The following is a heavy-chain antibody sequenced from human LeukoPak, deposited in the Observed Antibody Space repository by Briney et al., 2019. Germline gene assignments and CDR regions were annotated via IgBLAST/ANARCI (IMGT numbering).Heavy chain of an antibody. CDR2: IIPVFGAT. Sequence: ASVKVSCKASGYTFTTYGITWVRQAPGQGLEWLGGIIPVFGATNYAQKFQGRVTIAADESTSTAYMELSSLTSEDTAVYYCATGRFGTEPLFDYWGQGTLVTVSS. CDR1: GYTFTTYG. V-gene: IGHV1-69*13. D-gene: IGHD1-14*01. J-gene: IGHJ4*02. CDR3: ATGRFGTEPLFDY.